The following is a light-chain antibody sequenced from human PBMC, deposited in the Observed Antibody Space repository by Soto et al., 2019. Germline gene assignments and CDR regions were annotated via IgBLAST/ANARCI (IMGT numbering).Light chain of an antibody. CDR3: QQYDDWWT. J-gene: IGKJ1*01. V-gene: IGKV3-15*01. CDR1: QSVSSSY. Sequence: EIVLTQSPATLSLSPGERATLSCRASQSVSSSYLAWYQQKRGQAPRLLIYGASTRATGFPARFSGSGSGTEFTLTISSLQSEDFAVYYCQQYDDWWTFGQGTKVDIK. CDR2: GAS.